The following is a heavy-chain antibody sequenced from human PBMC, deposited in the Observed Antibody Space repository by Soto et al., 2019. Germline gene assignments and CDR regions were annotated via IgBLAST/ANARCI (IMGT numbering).Heavy chain of an antibody. J-gene: IGHJ2*01. Sequence: PGGSLRLSCAASGFTFSSYAMSWVRQAPGKGLEWVSAISGSGGSTYYADSVKGRFTISRGNSKNTLYLQMNSLRAEDTAVYYCAKDQSDLHWYFDLWGRGTLVTVSS. CDR1: GFTFSSYA. V-gene: IGHV3-23*01. CDR2: ISGSGGST. CDR3: AKDQSDLHWYFDL.